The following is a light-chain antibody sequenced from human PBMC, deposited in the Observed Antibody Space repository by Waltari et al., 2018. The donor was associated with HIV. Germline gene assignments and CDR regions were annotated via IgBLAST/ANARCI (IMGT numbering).Light chain of an antibody. Sequence: QSVLTQPPSVSGAPGQTVTLYCTGSSSNIGARFDVPSYQQIPGTAPKLLMYGNNRPSGVPDRFSGSKSGTSASLAITGLQAEDEADYYCQTYDSSLSGSVVFGGGTKLTVL. CDR3: QTYDSSLSGSVV. CDR2: GN. J-gene: IGLJ2*01. CDR1: SSNIGARFD. V-gene: IGLV1-40*01.